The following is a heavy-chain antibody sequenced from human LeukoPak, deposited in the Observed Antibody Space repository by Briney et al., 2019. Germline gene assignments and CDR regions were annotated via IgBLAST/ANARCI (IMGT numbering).Heavy chain of an antibody. CDR1: GFTFSSYS. J-gene: IGHJ4*02. CDR2: ISSSSSYI. D-gene: IGHD3-22*01. Sequence: GGSLRLSCAPSGFTFSSYSMNWVRQAPGKGLEWVSSISSSSSYIYYADSVKGRFTISRDNAKNSLYLQMNSLRAEDTAVYYCAREPYYYDSSGYLGGYYFDYWGQGTLVTVSS. V-gene: IGHV3-21*01. CDR3: AREPYYYDSSGYLGGYYFDY.